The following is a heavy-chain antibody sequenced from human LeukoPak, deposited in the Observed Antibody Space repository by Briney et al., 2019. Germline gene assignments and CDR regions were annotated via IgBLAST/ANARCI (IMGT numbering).Heavy chain of an antibody. V-gene: IGHV1-69-2*01. D-gene: IGHD3-10*01. CDR2: VDPEDGEI. CDR3: ASVPGPSFRYYFDH. J-gene: IGHJ4*02. Sequence: ASVKVSCKLSGYTFTDYYMHWVQQAPEKGLEWVGLVDPEDGEIIYAEKFQDRVTITADPSTDTTYMELSSLRSEDTAVYYCASVPGPSFRYYFDHWGQGTLVTVSS. CDR1: GYTFTDYY.